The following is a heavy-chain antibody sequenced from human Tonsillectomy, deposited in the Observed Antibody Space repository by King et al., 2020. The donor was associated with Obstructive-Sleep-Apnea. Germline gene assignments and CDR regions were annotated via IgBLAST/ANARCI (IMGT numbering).Heavy chain of an antibody. CDR2: IYRSGST. CDR1: GYSISSGYY. J-gene: IGHJ2*01. CDR3: ARQLEMTDRIGWYFDL. D-gene: IGHD1-1*01. Sequence: VQLQESGPGLVKPSETLSLTCNVSGYSISSGYYWGWIRQPPGKGLEWIGSIYRSGSTYYNPSLKSRVTLSVDTSKDQFSLKLSSVTAADTAVFYCARQLEMTDRIGWYFDLWGRGTLVTVSS. V-gene: IGHV4-38-2*02.